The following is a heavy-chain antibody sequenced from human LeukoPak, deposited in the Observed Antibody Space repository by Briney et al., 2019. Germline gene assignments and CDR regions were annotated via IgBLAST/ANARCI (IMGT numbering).Heavy chain of an antibody. CDR3: ARLSYGSSSGDY. CDR2: IYHSGST. J-gene: IGHJ4*02. V-gene: IGHV4-38-2*01. CDR1: GSSISSGYY. Sequence: SEPLSLPCAVSGSSISSGYYWGWIRQPPGKGLEWIGSIYHSGSTYYNPSLKSRVTVSVDTSKNQFSLKLSSVTAADTAVYYCARLSYGSSSGDYWGQGTLVTVSS. D-gene: IGHD6-6*01.